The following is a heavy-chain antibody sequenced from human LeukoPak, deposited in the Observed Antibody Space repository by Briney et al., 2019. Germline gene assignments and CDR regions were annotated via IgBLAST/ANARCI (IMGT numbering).Heavy chain of an antibody. J-gene: IGHJ5*02. CDR1: GGSISSYY. D-gene: IGHD6-13*01. CDR2: IYYSGST. CDR3: AMFNRAIAAAGLGWFDP. V-gene: IGHV4-59*08. Sequence: SETLSLTCTVSGGSISSYYWSWIRQPPGKGLEWIGYIYYSGSTNYNPSLKSRVTISVDTSKNQFSLKLSSVTAADTAVYYCAMFNRAIAAAGLGWFDPWGQGTLVTVSS.